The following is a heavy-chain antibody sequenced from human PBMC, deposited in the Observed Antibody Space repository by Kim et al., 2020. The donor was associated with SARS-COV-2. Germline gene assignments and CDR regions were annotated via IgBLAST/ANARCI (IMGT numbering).Heavy chain of an antibody. V-gene: IGHV4-39*02. J-gene: IGHJ4*02. CDR1: GGSISSSSYY. CDR2: IYYSGST. D-gene: IGHD2-15*01. Sequence: SETLSLTCTVSGGSISSSSYYWGWIRQPPGKGLEWIGSIYYSGSTYYNPSLKSRVTISVDTSKNQFSLKLSSVTAADTAVYYCARDIVVVVAATMVGYWGQGTLVTVSS. CDR3: ARDIVVVVAATMVGY.